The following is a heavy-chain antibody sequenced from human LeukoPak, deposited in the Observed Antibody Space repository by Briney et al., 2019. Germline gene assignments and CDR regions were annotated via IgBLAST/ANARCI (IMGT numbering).Heavy chain of an antibody. CDR1: GFIFSENA. V-gene: IGHV3-30*02. D-gene: IGHD3-3*01. CDR2: IGVDETFI. Sequence: PGGSLRLTCAASGFIFSENAMHWVRQAPGKGLDWVAYIGVDETFIKYADSVKGRFTISRDDSENTLFLQMNSLRGDDTAIYFCAEDFWNFRDSWGQGTLVTVSS. J-gene: IGHJ5*01. CDR3: AEDFWNFRDS.